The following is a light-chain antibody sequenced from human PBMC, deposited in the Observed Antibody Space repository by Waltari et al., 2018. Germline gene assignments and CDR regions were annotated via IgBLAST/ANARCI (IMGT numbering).Light chain of an antibody. Sequence: SYELTQPPSVSVSPGQTASITCSGPCLEKNYASWYQHRPGQPPLLVIYEDKKRPSASPERFSGSGSGNTATLTIPETHDVDEAEYFCLAFDGNTIVFGGRTKLTVL. V-gene: IGLV3-1*01. J-gene: IGLJ2*01. CDR2: EDK. CDR3: LAFDGNTIV. CDR1: CLEKNY.